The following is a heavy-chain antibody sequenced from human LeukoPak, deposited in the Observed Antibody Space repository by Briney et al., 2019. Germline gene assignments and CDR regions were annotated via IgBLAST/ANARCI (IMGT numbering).Heavy chain of an antibody. J-gene: IGHJ5*02. D-gene: IGHD1-26*01. CDR2: ISPYSGYT. CDR3: ARDSGSYNGFDP. CDR1: GYSFTSYG. Sequence: ASVNVSCKASGYSFTSYGISWVRQAPGQGLECMAWISPYSGYTNYAQTLQDRVTVTTDTSTNTAYMELRSLRSDDTAVYYCARDSGSYNGFDPWGQGTLVTVSS. V-gene: IGHV1-18*01.